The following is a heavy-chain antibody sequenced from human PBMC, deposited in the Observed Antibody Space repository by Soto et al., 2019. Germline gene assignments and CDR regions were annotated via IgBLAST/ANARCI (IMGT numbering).Heavy chain of an antibody. CDR2: IIPIFGTA. J-gene: IGHJ5*02. Sequence: SVKVSCKASGYTFTGYYMHWVRQAPGQGLEWMGGIIPIFGTANYAQKFQGRVTITADESTSTAYMELSSLRSEDTAVYYCARVLFTSSGYYPMTLVPWGQGTLVTVSS. CDR3: ARVLFTSSGYYPMTLVP. D-gene: IGHD3-22*01. CDR1: GYTFTGYY. V-gene: IGHV1-69*13.